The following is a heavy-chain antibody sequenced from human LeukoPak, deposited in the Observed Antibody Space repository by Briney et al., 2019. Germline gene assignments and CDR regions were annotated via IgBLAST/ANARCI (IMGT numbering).Heavy chain of an antibody. D-gene: IGHD5-18*01. V-gene: IGHV3-9*01. CDR1: GFTFDDYA. Sequence: GGSLRLSCAASGFTFDDYAMHWVRQAPGKGLEWVSGISRNSGSIGYADSVKGRFTISRDNAKNSLYLQMNSLRAEDTAVYYCARGRGYGTNYYYGVDVWGKGTTVAVSS. CDR2: ISRNSGSI. J-gene: IGHJ6*04. CDR3: ARGRGYGTNYYYGVDV.